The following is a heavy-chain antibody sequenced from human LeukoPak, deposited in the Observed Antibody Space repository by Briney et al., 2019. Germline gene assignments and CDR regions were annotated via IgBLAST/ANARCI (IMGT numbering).Heavy chain of an antibody. CDR1: GYTFTSYY. J-gene: IGHJ6*02. Sequence: GASVKVSCKASGYTFTSYYMHWVRQAPGQGLEWMGIINPSGGSTSYAQKFQGRVTMTRDTSTSTVYMELSSLRSEDTAVYYCARETDFWSGYYSRNYYGMDVWGQGTTVTVSS. V-gene: IGHV1-46*01. CDR2: INPSGGST. CDR3: ARETDFWSGYYSRNYYGMDV. D-gene: IGHD3-3*01.